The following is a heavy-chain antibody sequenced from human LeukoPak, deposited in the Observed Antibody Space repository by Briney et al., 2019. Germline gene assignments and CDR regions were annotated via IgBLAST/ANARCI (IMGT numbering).Heavy chain of an antibody. CDR1: GFTFSSYG. J-gene: IGHJ5*02. D-gene: IGHD6-19*01. CDR3: ARLIGWSRFDP. CDR2: IWYDGSKQ. V-gene: IGHV3-33*01. Sequence: GGSLRLSCAASGFTFSSYGMHWVRQAPGKGLEWVALIWYDGSKQYYADSVKGRFTISRDNSKNTLHLQVNSLRAEDTAVFYCARLIGWSRFDPWGQGALVTVSS.